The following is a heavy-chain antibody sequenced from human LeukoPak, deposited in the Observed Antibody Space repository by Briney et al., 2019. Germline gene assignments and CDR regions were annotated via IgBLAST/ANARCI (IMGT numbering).Heavy chain of an antibody. V-gene: IGHV4-34*01. CDR2: INHSGST. Sequence: SETLSLTCAVYGGSFSGYYWSWIRQPPGKGLEWIGEINHSGSTNYNPSLKSRVTISVDTSKNQFSLKLSSATAADTAVYYCARGSLLWFGEYQGWFDPWGQGTLVTVSS. CDR1: GGSFSGYY. CDR3: ARGSLLWFGEYQGWFDP. D-gene: IGHD3-10*01. J-gene: IGHJ5*02.